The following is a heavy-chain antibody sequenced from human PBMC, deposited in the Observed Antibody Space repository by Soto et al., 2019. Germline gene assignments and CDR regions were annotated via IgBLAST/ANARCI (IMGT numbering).Heavy chain of an antibody. D-gene: IGHD6-6*01. Sequence: VKVSCKASGYTFTSCDINWVRQATGQGPEWMGWMNPDSGHTGYAQKFQGRVTMTRNTSISTAYMELSSLRSEDTAVYYCARDQYSSSSRLSSGYGMDVWGQGTTVTVSS. CDR2: MNPDSGHT. CDR3: ARDQYSSSSRLSSGYGMDV. CDR1: GYTFTSCD. V-gene: IGHV1-8*01. J-gene: IGHJ6*02.